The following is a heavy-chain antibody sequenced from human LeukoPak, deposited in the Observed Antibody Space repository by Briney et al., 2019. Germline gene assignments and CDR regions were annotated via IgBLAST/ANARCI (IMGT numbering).Heavy chain of an antibody. CDR3: ARXXALPSLWGYSGSYYFDY. V-gene: IGHV4-34*01. Sequence: PSETLSLTCAVYGGSFSGYYWSWXRQPPGXXXXXXXXXXXXGXPNYNPSXXXXXTXXXXTSXNQFSLKLGSVTAADTAVYYCARXXALPSLWGYSGSYYFDYWGQGTLVTVSS. CDR2: XXXXGXP. CDR1: GGSFSGYY. D-gene: IGHD1-26*01. J-gene: IGHJ4*02.